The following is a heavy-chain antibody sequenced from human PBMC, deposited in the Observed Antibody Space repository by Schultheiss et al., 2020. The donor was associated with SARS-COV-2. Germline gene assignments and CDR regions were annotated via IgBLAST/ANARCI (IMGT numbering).Heavy chain of an antibody. D-gene: IGHD5-24*01. J-gene: IGHJ6*02. Sequence: SVKVSCKASGGTFSSYAISWVRQAPGRGLEWMGGIIPIFGTANYAQKFQGRVTITADESTSTAYMELSSLRSEDTAVYYCARERLGMATILYYYDGMDVWGQGTTVTVSS. CDR2: IIPIFGTA. CDR3: ARERLGMATILYYYDGMDV. CDR1: GGTFSSYA. V-gene: IGHV1-69*13.